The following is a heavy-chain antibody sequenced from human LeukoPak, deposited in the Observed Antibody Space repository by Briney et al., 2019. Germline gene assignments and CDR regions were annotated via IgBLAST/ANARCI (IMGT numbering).Heavy chain of an antibody. D-gene: IGHD2-21*01. CDR3: ARAASILNWFDP. CDR2: IIPIFGTA. V-gene: IGHV1-69*13. J-gene: IGHJ5*02. Sequence: ASVKVSCKASGGTFSSYAISWVRQAPGQGLEWMGGIIPIFGTANYAQKFQGRVTITADESTGTAYMELSSLRSEDTAVYYCARAASILNWFDPWGQGTLVTVSS. CDR1: GGTFSSYA.